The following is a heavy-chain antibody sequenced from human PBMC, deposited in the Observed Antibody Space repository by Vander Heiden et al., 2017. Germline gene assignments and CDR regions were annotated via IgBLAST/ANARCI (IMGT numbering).Heavy chain of an antibody. J-gene: IGHJ4*02. CDR1: GFSFSGDY. D-gene: IGHD1-26*01. Sequence: QVQPVESGGGLVKPGGSLRLSCAASGFSFSGDYISWIRQAPGKGLEWVSYISSSGSTIYYADSVKGRFSISWDSAKNSAFLQMNSLRADDTAVYYCARGYTWAFDHWGQGTLVTVSS. CDR2: ISSSGSTI. CDR3: ARGYTWAFDH. V-gene: IGHV3-11*01.